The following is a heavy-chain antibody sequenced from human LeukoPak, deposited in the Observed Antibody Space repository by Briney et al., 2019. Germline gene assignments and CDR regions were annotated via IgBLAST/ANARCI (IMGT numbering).Heavy chain of an antibody. CDR3: ARQGIFDYDRLFDY. V-gene: IGHV1-69*13. CDR1: GGTFSSYA. Sequence: SVKVSCKASGGTFSSYAISWVRQAPGQGLEWMGGIIPIFGTADYAQKFQGRVTITADESTSTAYMELSSLRSEDTAVYYCARQGIFDYDRLFDYWGQGTLVTVSS. D-gene: IGHD3-22*01. CDR2: IIPIFGTA. J-gene: IGHJ4*02.